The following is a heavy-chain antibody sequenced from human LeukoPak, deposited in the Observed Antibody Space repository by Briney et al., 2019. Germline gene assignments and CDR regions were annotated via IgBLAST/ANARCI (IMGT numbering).Heavy chain of an antibody. D-gene: IGHD1-1*01. CDR3: ARRVATTGIYAFDI. V-gene: IGHV4-59*01. Sequence: PSETLSLTCTVSGGSISTYYWIWIRQPPGKGLEWIGYIYHSGSTNYNPSLKSRVTISLDTSKNQFSLKLNSVTAADTAVYYCARRVATTGIYAFDIWGQGTMVTVSS. CDR2: IYHSGST. CDR1: GGSISTYY. J-gene: IGHJ3*02.